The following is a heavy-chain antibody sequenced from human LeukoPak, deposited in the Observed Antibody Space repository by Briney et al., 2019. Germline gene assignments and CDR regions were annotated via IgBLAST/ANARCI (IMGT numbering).Heavy chain of an antibody. CDR1: GESINPYY. Sequence: PSETLSLTCTVSGESINPYYWNWIRQPAGKGLEWIGHIYKSGSTNYNPSLKIRVTMSLDTSKNQFSLKLRSVTAADTAVYFCARSFLDYMDVWGKGTTVTVSS. V-gene: IGHV4-4*07. J-gene: IGHJ6*03. D-gene: IGHD2/OR15-2a*01. CDR2: IYKSGST. CDR3: ARSFLDYMDV.